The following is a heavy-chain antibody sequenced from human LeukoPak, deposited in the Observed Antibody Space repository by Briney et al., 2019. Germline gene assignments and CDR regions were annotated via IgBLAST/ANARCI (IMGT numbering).Heavy chain of an antibody. V-gene: IGHV4-61*02. D-gene: IGHD3-22*01. Sequence: TPSQTLSLTCTVSGGSISSGSYYWSWNRQPAGKGLEWIGRIYTSGSTNYNPSLKSRVTISVDTSKNQFSLKLSSVTAADTAVYYCAREAGYYYDSSGRRSDYWGQGTLVTVSS. J-gene: IGHJ4*02. CDR3: AREAGYYYDSSGRRSDY. CDR2: IYTSGST. CDR1: GGSISSGSYY.